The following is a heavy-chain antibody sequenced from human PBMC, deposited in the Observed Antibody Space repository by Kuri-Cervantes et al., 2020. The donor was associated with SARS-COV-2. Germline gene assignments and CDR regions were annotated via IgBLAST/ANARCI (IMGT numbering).Heavy chain of an antibody. J-gene: IGHJ4*02. CDR2: IYTSGST. D-gene: IGHD2/OR15-2a*01. Sequence: LRLSCTVSGGSISSGSYYWSWIRQPAGKGLEWIGYIYTSGSTNYNPSLKSRVTISVDTSKNQFSLKLSSVTAADTAVYYCARVREFYEIDYWGQGTPVTVSS. CDR3: ARVREFYEIDY. CDR1: GGSISSGSYY. V-gene: IGHV4-61*09.